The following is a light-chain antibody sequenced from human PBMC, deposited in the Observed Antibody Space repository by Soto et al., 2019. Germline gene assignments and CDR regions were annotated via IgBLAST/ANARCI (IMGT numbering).Light chain of an antibody. CDR1: SSDVGTYDL. J-gene: IGLJ2*01. CDR2: QGT. V-gene: IGLV2-23*01. Sequence: QSALTQPASVSGSPGQSITISCTGTSSDVGTYDLVSWYQQHPGKAPKLIIYQGTKRPSGVSNRFSGSKSGNTASLTISGLQAEDEADYHCSSYAGSGTFVFGGGTQLTVL. CDR3: SSYAGSGTFV.